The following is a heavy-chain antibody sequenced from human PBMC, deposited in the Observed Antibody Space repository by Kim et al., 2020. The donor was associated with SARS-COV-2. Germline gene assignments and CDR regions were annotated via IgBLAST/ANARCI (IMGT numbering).Heavy chain of an antibody. Sequence: GGSLRLSCAASGFTFSSYAMSWVRQAPGKGLEWVSAISGSGGSTYYTDSVKGRFTISRDNSKNTLYLQMNSLRAEDTAVYYCAKDQLKAAAGRGYFDYWGQGTLVTVSS. D-gene: IGHD6-13*01. CDR3: AKDQLKAAAGRGYFDY. CDR2: ISGSGGST. V-gene: IGHV3-23*01. CDR1: GFTFSSYA. J-gene: IGHJ4*02.